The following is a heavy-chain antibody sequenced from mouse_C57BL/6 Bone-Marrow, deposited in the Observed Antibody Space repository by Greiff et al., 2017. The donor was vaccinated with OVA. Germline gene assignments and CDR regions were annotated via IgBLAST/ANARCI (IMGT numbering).Heavy chain of an antibody. CDR1: GYTFTSYW. CDR2: IDPSDSYT. CDR3: ARLGGAY. J-gene: IGHJ3*01. V-gene: IGHV1-59*01. D-gene: IGHD3-3*01. Sequence: QVQLQQPGAELVRPGTSVKLSCKASGYTFTSYWMHWVKQRPGQGLEWIGVIDPSDSYTNYNQKFKGKATLTVDTSSSTAYLQLSSLTSEDAAVYYCARLGGAYWGQGTLVTVSA.